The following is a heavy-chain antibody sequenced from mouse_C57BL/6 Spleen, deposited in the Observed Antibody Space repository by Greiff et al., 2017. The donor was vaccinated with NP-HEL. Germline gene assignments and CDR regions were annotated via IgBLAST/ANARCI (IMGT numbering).Heavy chain of an antibody. CDR3: AKRNWYAMDY. CDR1: GYTFTSYW. Sequence: QVHVKQPGAELVKPGASVKMSCKASGYTFTSYWITWVKQRPGQGLEWIGDIYPGSGSTNYNEKFKSKATLTVDTSSSTAYMQLSSLTSEDSAVYYCAKRNWYAMDYWGQGTSVTVSS. V-gene: IGHV1-55*01. D-gene: IGHD4-1*01. CDR2: IYPGSGST. J-gene: IGHJ4*01.